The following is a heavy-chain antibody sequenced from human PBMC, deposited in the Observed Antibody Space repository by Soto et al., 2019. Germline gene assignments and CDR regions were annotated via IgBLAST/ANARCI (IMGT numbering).Heavy chain of an antibody. J-gene: IGHJ5*02. CDR1: GFTFGTTD. Sequence: LRLSCAASGFTFGTTDMSWVRQAPGEGLEWVSTIDGSGGITYYADSVKGRFTISRDNSSNTVYLQMNSLRGDDTALYYCVKNSGWFNTWGQVALVTVS. CDR2: IDGSGGIT. CDR3: VKNSGWFNT. D-gene: IGHD3-10*01. V-gene: IGHV3-23*01.